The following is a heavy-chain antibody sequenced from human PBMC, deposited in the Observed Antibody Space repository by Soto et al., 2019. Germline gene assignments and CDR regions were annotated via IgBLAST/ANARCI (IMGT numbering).Heavy chain of an antibody. CDR3: ARERSFNGGYYGMDV. D-gene: IGHD3-10*01. J-gene: IGHJ6*02. CDR2: IYYSGST. CDR1: GGSISSSSYY. Sequence: PSETLSLTCTVSGGSISSSSYYWGWIRQPPGKGLEWIGSIYYSGSTYYNPSLKSRVTISVDTSKNQFSLKLSSVTAADTAVYYCARERSFNGGYYGMDVWGQGTTVTVSS. V-gene: IGHV4-39*02.